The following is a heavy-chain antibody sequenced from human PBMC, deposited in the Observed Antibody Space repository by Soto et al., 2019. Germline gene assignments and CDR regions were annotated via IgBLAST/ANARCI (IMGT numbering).Heavy chain of an antibody. J-gene: IGHJ5*02. V-gene: IGHV1-8*01. D-gene: IGHD6-19*01. CDR1: GYTFTSNG. CDR3: ARGRIIVAGGFDP. Sequence: QVQLVQSGAEVKKPGASVKVSCKASGYTFTSNGIIWVRQATGQGLEWMGWMNPSTGNTDSAEKFQGRLTMTRNTSISTVYMELSSLSFEDTAVYYCARGRIIVAGGFDPWGQGTLVTVSS. CDR2: MNPSTGNT.